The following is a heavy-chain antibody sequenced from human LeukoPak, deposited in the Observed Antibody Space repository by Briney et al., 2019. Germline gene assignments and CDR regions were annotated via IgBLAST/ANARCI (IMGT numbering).Heavy chain of an antibody. CDR1: SGSISSGGYY. J-gene: IGHJ4*02. CDR2: IYYSGST. Sequence: PSQTLSLTCTVSSGSISSGGYYWSWIRQHPGKGLEWIGYIYYSGSTYYNPSLKSRVTISVDTSKNQFSLKLSSVTAADTAVYYCARVWPRGYSGYDQRYFDYWGQGTLVTVSS. CDR3: ARVWPRGYSGYDQRYFDY. V-gene: IGHV4-31*03. D-gene: IGHD5-12*01.